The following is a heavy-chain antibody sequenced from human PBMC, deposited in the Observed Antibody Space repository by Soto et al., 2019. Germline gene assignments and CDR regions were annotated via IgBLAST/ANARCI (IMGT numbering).Heavy chain of an antibody. CDR3: ARDQYFDPSYYNGIDV. V-gene: IGHV1-18*01. D-gene: IGHD3-3*01. J-gene: IGHJ6*02. Sequence: GASVKVSCKSSGYPFTHYGITWVRQAPGQGPEWMGWISPFNGNTNYGQTLQGRVTLTTDTSTSTVYMELRSLRSDDTAVYYCARDQYFDPSYYNGIDVWGQGTTVTVPS. CDR2: ISPFNGNT. CDR1: GYPFTHYG.